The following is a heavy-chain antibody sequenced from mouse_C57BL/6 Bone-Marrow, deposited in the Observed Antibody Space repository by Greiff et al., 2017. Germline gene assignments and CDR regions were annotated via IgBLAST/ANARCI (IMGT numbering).Heavy chain of an antibody. CDR1: GYTFTSYW. Sequence: QVQLKQPGAELVKPGASVKLSCKASGYTFTSYWMQWVKQRPGQGLEWIGEIDPSDSYTNYNQKFKGKATLTVDTSSSTAYMQLSSLTSADSAVYYCARLPFYPFAYWGQGTLVTVSA. D-gene: IGHD2-1*01. V-gene: IGHV1-50*01. CDR2: IDPSDSYT. J-gene: IGHJ3*01. CDR3: ARLPFYPFAY.